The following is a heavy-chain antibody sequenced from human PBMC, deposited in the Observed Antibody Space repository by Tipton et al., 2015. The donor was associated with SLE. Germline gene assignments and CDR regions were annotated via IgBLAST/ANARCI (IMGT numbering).Heavy chain of an antibody. V-gene: IGHV3-23*01. CDR3: ARDYSGYLYDY. D-gene: IGHD5-12*01. CDR1: GFTFSNYA. Sequence: SLRLSCAASGFTFSNYAMSWVRQAPGKGLEWVSGISGSGGSTYYTDSVKGRFTISRDNAKNSLYLQMNSLRAEDTAVYYCARDYSGYLYDYWGQGTLVTVSS. CDR2: ISGSGGST. J-gene: IGHJ4*02.